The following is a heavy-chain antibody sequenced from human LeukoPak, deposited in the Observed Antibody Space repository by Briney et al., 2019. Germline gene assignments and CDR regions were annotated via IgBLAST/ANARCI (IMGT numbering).Heavy chain of an antibody. J-gene: IGHJ4*02. Sequence: GGSLRLSCAASGFTFSSHGMHWVRQAPGKGLEWVAVISYDGSNKYYADSVKGRFTISRDNAKNSLYLQMNSLRAEDTAVYYCARDRGSGLELLGYFDYWGQGTLVTVSS. V-gene: IGHV3-30*03. CDR3: ARDRGSGLELLGYFDY. CDR1: GFTFSSHG. CDR2: ISYDGSNK. D-gene: IGHD1-7*01.